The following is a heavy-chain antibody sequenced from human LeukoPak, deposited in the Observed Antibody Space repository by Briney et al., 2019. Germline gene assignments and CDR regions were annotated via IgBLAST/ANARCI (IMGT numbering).Heavy chain of an antibody. CDR1: GYTFTGYY. CDR2: INPNSGGT. V-gene: IGHV1-2*02. D-gene: IGHD5-18*01. Sequence: GASVKVSCKASGYTFTGYYMHWVRQAPGQGLEWMGWINPNSGGTNYAQRFQGRVTMTRDTSNSTAYMELSRLRSDDTAVYYCARDPWIQLWTTTGRGNWFDPWGQGTLVTVSS. CDR3: ARDPWIQLWTTTGRGNWFDP. J-gene: IGHJ5*02.